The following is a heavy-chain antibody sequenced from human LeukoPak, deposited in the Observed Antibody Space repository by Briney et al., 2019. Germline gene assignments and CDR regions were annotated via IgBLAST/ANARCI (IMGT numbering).Heavy chain of an antibody. Sequence: GGSLRLSCAASGFTFSDYGMHWVRQAPGKGLEWVAYIHFDGNNKYYTDSVKGRFTISRDNSKNTLYLQMNSLRAEDTAVFYCAKDRRGDSGWPFDYWGQGTLVAVSS. J-gene: IGHJ4*02. CDR3: AKDRRGDSGWPFDY. CDR1: GFTFSDYG. CDR2: IHFDGNNK. D-gene: IGHD6-19*01. V-gene: IGHV3-30*02.